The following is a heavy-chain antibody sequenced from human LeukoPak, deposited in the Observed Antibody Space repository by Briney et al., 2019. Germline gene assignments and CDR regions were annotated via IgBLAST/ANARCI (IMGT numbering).Heavy chain of an antibody. CDR1: GFTVSSNY. Sequence: GSLRLSCAVSGFTVSSNYVSWVRQAPGKGLEWVSVIYSGGTTYYADSVKGRFTISRDNSKNTLHLQTNSLRAEDTAVYYCARGSYDSSGFWTTFDYWGQGTLVTVSS. D-gene: IGHD3-22*01. V-gene: IGHV3-53*01. CDR2: IYSGGTT. J-gene: IGHJ4*02. CDR3: ARGSYDSSGFWTTFDY.